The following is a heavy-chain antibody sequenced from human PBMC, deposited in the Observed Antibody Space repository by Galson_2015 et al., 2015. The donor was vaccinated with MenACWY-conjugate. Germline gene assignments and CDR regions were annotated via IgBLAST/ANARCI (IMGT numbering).Heavy chain of an antibody. CDR1: GFTFSNAW. CDR3: ITEARGVAVAWYYYYTVV. D-gene: IGHD6-19*01. V-gene: IGHV3-15*07. J-gene: IGHJ6*03. CDR2: IKSKTDGGTT. Sequence: SLRLSCAASGFTFSNAWMNWVRQAPGKGLEWVGRIKSKTDGGTTDYAAPVKGRFTISRNDSKNTLYLQMNSLKTEDTAVYYCITEARGVAVAWYYYYTVVWVKGTTVTVSS.